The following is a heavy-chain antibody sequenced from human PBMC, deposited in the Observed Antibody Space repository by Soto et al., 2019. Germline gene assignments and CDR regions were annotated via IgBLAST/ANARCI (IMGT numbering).Heavy chain of an antibody. Sequence: EVQLLESGGGVVQPGESLRLSCAASGFTFSRNAMSWVRQAPGKGLEWVSTIGSAGTAYYADSVKGRFTISRDNSKNTQSLQMNSLRAEDKAVYYCAKLGFCSGGTCYLDYYNGVDVWGQGTTVTVSS. V-gene: IGHV3-23*01. CDR1: GFTFSRNA. CDR2: IGSAGTA. D-gene: IGHD2-15*01. J-gene: IGHJ6*02. CDR3: AKLGFCSGGTCYLDYYNGVDV.